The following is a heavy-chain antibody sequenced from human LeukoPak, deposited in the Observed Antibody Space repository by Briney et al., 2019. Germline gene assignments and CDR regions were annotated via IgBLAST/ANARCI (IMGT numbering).Heavy chain of an antibody. V-gene: IGHV4-38-2*01. Sequence: PSETLSLTCSFSGYSISSGYYWGWIRQPPGQGLEWIGSIYYSGSTYYNPSLKSRVTISVDTSKNQFSLKLSSVSAADTAVYYCARASSGWGFYWGQGTLVTVSS. J-gene: IGHJ4*02. CDR1: GYSISSGYY. CDR2: IYYSGST. D-gene: IGHD6-19*01. CDR3: ARASSGWGFY.